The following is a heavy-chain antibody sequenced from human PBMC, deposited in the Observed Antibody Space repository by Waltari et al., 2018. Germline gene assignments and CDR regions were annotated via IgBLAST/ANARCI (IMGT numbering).Heavy chain of an antibody. D-gene: IGHD2-8*01. CDR1: IAPINSGDYY. CDR2: IYHTGDT. CDR3: ARAEPSIVLIS. J-gene: IGHJ5*02. V-gene: IGHV4-30-4*01. Sequence: QVQLQESGPGLVKPSQTLSLTCPFSIAPINSGDYYWSWIRQPPGKGLEWIGYIYHTGDTYYNPSLESRLTISLDTSKNQFSLKLSSMSAADTAVYYCARAEPSIVLISWGPGTLVTVSS.